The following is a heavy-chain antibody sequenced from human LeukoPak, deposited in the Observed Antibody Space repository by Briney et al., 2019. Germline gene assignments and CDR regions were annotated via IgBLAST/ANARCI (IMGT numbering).Heavy chain of an antibody. CDR2: IYYSGST. V-gene: IGHV4-39*07. Sequence: SQTLSLTCTVSGASISSGSYSWGWIRQPPGRGLEWLGSIYYSGSTYYNPSLKSRVTISVDTSKNQFSLKLSSVTAADTAVYYCARLRSTRIAVAGKVIDYWGQGTLVTVSS. D-gene: IGHD6-19*01. J-gene: IGHJ4*02. CDR3: ARLRSTRIAVAGKVIDY. CDR1: GASISSGSYS.